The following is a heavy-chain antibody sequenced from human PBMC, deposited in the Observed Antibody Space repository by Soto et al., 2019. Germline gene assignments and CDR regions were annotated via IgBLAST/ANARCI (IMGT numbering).Heavy chain of an antibody. Sequence: GASVKVSCKASGYTFTSYYMHGVRQAPGQGLEWMGIINPSGGRTSYAQKFQGRVTMTRDTSTSTVYMELSSLRSEDTAVYYCAREPYGDHYKKWFDPWGQGTLLTVSP. V-gene: IGHV1-46*01. D-gene: IGHD4-4*01. CDR3: AREPYGDHYKKWFDP. CDR1: GYTFTSYY. J-gene: IGHJ5*02. CDR2: INPSGGRT.